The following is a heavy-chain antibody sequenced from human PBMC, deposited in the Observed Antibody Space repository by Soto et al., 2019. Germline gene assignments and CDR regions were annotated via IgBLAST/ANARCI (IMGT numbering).Heavy chain of an antibody. CDR3: ARHGAIARGYSYGYGMDV. CDR2: INPNSGGT. J-gene: IGHJ6*02. Sequence: QVQLVQSGAEVKKPGASVKVSCKASGYTFTGYYMHWVRQAPGQGLEWMGWINPNSGGTNYAQKFQGRVPKTRDTSISTAYMELSRLRSDDTAVYYCARHGAIARGYSYGYGMDVWGQGTTVTGSS. D-gene: IGHD5-18*01. V-gene: IGHV1-2*02. CDR1: GYTFTGYY.